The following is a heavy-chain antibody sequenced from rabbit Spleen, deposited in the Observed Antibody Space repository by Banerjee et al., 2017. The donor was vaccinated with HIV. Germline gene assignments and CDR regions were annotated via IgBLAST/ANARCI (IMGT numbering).Heavy chain of an antibody. CDR2: IYTTSGGT. Sequence: QEQLEESGGDLVKPGASLTLTCKASGLDFSSSYWMCWVRQAPGKGLELIACIYTTSGGTYSATWAKGRFTISKTSSTTVTLQMTSLTAADTATYFCARNYPGVAAYGYAVFGLWGQGTLVTVS. CDR3: ARNYPGVAAYGYAVFGL. J-gene: IGHJ4*01. CDR1: GLDFSSSYW. V-gene: IGHV1S45*01. D-gene: IGHD6-1*01.